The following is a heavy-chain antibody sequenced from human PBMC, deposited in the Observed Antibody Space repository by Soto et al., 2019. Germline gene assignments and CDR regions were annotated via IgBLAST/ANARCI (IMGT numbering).Heavy chain of an antibody. CDR2: TYYRSKLST. CDR3: TRARSGSHDH. CDR1: VDSVSSKSAA. D-gene: IGHD1-26*01. V-gene: IGHV6-1*01. Sequence: SQTLSLTCAISVDSVSSKSAAWNLISQSPSRGLEWLGRTYYRSKLSTDYAISVKSRITINPDTSNNHFSLQLKSVTPEDTAVYYCTRARSGSHDHWGQGTLVTVSS. J-gene: IGHJ5*02.